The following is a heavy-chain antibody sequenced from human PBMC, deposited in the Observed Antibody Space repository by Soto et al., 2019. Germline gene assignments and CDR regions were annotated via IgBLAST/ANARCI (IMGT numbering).Heavy chain of an antibody. V-gene: IGHV1-69*13. D-gene: IGHD1-26*01. J-gene: IGHJ5*02. CDR2: IIPIFGTA. CDR1: GGTFSSYA. CDR3: AREYSGSYQGGNCFDP. Sequence: ASVKVSCKASGGTFSSYAISWVRQAPGQGLEWMGGIIPIFGTANYAQKFQGRVTITADESTSTAYMELSSLRSEDTAVYYCAREYSGSYQGGNCFDPWGQRTLVTVSS.